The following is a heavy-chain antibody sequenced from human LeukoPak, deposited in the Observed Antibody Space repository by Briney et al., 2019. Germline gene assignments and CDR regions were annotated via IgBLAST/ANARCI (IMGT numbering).Heavy chain of an antibody. V-gene: IGHV3-53*01. CDR2: IYSGGST. Sequence: GRALRLSCAASGFPLSNYGLHWGRPAPGKGLGGVSVIYSGGSTYYADSVKGRFTISRDNSKNTLYLQMNSLRAEDTAVYYCAREGETAFDYWGQGTLVTVSS. J-gene: IGHJ4*02. CDR3: AREGETAFDY. CDR1: GFPLSNYG. D-gene: IGHD2-21*01.